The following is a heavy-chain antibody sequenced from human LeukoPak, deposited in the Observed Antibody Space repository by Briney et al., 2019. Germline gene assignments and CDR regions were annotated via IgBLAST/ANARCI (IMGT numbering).Heavy chain of an antibody. CDR2: ISWNSGSI. J-gene: IGHJ4*02. CDR3: AKAKGYSGNGDFDY. V-gene: IGHV3-9*01. Sequence: GRSLRLSCAASGFTFDDYAMHWVRQAPGKGLEWVSGISWNSGSIGYAASVKGRFTISRDNAKNSLYLQMNSLRAEDTALYYWAKAKGYSGNGDFDYWGQGTLVTVSS. D-gene: IGHD1-26*01. CDR1: GFTFDDYA.